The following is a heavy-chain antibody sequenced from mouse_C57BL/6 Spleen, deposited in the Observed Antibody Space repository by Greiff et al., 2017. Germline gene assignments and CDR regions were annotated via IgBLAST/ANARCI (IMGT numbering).Heavy chain of an antibody. CDR2: INPGSGGT. Sequence: VQLQQSGAELVRPGTSVKVSCKASGYAFTTYLIEWVKQRPGQGLEWIGVINPGSGGTNYNEKFKGKATLTADKSSSTAYMQLSSLTAEDSAVYCCARAGDSSDYVGFAYWGQGTLVTVSA. D-gene: IGHD3-2*02. CDR1: GYAFTTYL. CDR3: ARAGDSSDYVGFAY. V-gene: IGHV1-54*01. J-gene: IGHJ3*01.